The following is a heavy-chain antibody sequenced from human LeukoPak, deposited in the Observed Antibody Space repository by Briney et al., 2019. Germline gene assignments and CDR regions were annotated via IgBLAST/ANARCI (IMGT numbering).Heavy chain of an antibody. Sequence: SVKVSCKASGYTFTGYYMHWVRQAPGQGLEWMGWINPNSGGTDYAQKFQGRVTMTRDTSISTAYMELSRLRSDDTAVYYCARDRGYDSSGYYDGWYFDYWGQGTLVTVSS. CDR2: INPNSGGT. CDR3: ARDRGYDSSGYYDGWYFDY. V-gene: IGHV1-2*02. D-gene: IGHD3-22*01. CDR1: GYTFTGYY. J-gene: IGHJ4*02.